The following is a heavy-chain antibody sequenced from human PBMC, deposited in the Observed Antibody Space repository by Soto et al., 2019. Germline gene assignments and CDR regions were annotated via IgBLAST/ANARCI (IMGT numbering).Heavy chain of an antibody. CDR2: INYSGST. CDR1: GGSFSGYY. CDR3: ARDRVAAAGYYFDY. J-gene: IGHJ4*02. Sequence: SETLSLTCAVYGGSFSGYYWCWIRQPPGKGLEWIGEINYSGSTNYNPSLKSRVTISVDTSKNQFSLKLSSVTAADTAVYYCARDRVAAAGYYFDYWGQGTLVTVSS. D-gene: IGHD6-13*01. V-gene: IGHV4-34*01.